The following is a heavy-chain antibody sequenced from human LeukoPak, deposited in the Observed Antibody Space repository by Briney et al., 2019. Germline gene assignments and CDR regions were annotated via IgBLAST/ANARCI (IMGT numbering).Heavy chain of an antibody. CDR1: GYTFTSYG. V-gene: IGHV1-18*01. Sequence: ASVKVSCKASGYTFTSYGISWVRQAPGQGLEWMGWISTYNGNTNYVQKLQGGVTMTTDTSTSTAYMELRSLRSDDTAVYYCARDLHRVVVRGVPHYYYYMDVWGKGTTVTISS. D-gene: IGHD3-10*01. J-gene: IGHJ6*03. CDR2: ISTYNGNT. CDR3: ARDLHRVVVRGVPHYYYYMDV.